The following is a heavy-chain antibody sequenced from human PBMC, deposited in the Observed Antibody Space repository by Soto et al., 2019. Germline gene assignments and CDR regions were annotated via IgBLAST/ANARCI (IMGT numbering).Heavy chain of an antibody. J-gene: IGHJ6*04. V-gene: IGHV4-59*08. CDR2: IYYSGST. Sequence: QVQLQESGPGLVKPSETLSLTCTVSGGSISNYYWSWIRQPPGKGLEWIGYIYYSGSTNYNPSLKSRVTISVDSSKNQFSLELSSVTAADTAVYYCARHPPYSSRSLEMDVWGKGTTVTVSS. D-gene: IGHD3-16*01. CDR3: ARHPPYSSRSLEMDV. CDR1: GGSISNYY.